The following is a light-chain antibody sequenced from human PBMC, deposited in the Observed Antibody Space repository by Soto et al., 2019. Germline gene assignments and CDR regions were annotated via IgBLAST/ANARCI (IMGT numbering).Light chain of an antibody. Sequence: DLQMTQSPSTLSASVGDRVTITCRASQSIGSWLAWYQQKPGKAPKLLIYKASSLESGVPSRFSGSGSGTKFTLTISSLQPDDFASYYCQQYGSYSPWTFGQGTKVEIK. J-gene: IGKJ1*01. CDR2: KAS. CDR3: QQYGSYSPWT. V-gene: IGKV1-5*03. CDR1: QSIGSW.